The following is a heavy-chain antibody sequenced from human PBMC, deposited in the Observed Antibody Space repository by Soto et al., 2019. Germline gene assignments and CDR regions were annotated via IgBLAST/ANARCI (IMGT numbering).Heavy chain of an antibody. D-gene: IGHD2-8*01. CDR2: IYYSGTT. J-gene: IGHJ4*02. CDR1: GGSVNNGSYY. V-gene: IGHV4-61*01. Sequence: SETLSLTCTVSGGSVNNGSYYWSWIRQPPGKGLEWIGYIYYSGTTNNNPSLKSRFTISVDTSKNQFSLKVKSVTAADTAVYYCARNSRVSKYGYYFDQWGQGVLVIVSS. CDR3: ARNSRVSKYGYYFDQ.